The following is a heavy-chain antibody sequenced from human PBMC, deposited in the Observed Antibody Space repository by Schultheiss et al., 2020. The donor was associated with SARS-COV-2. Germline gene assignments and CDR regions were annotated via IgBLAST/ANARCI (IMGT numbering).Heavy chain of an antibody. CDR3: ARDGGFLDYYYYMDV. CDR1: GGSFSGYY. D-gene: IGHD3-3*01. CDR2: IYYSGST. V-gene: IGHV4-59*12. J-gene: IGHJ6*03. Sequence: SETLSLTCAVYGGSFSGYYWSWIRQPPGKGLEWIGYIYYSGSTNYNPSLKSRVTISVDTSKNQFSLKLSSVTAEDTAVYYCARDGGFLDYYYYMDVWGKGTTVTVSS.